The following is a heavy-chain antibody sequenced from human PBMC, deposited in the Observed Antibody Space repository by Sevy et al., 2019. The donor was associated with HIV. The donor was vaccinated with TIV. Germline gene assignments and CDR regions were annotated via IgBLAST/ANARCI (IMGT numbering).Heavy chain of an antibody. CDR2: IYSDETT. V-gene: IGHV3-66*01. J-gene: IGHJ4*02. CDR3: ARGKSGYGYALNY. Sequence: GSLRLSCAASGFSVNSNYMTWVRQAPGKGLEGVSVIYSDETTYHADSVKDRFTISRDNSKNMLYLQMGSLRAEDTAIYYCARGKSGYGYALNYWGQGTLVTVSS. CDR1: GFSVNSNY. D-gene: IGHD5-18*01.